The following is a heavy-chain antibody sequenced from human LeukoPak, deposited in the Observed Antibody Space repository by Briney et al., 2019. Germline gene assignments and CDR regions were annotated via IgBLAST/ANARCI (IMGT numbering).Heavy chain of an antibody. CDR3: SAGTGRSDFDY. CDR1: GFTFSDAW. D-gene: IGHD1-1*01. CDR2: IKSETNGGTI. J-gene: IGHJ4*02. V-gene: IGHV3-15*01. Sequence: GGSLRLSCAASGFTFSDAWVSWVRQAPGKGLDWIGRIKSETNGGTIDYAAPVNGRFTLSRDDSKHTLDLQMNSLKTEDTGVYYCSAGTGRSDFDYWGQGTLVIVSS.